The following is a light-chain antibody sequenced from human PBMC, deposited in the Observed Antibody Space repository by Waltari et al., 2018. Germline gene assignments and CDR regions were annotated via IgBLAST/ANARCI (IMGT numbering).Light chain of an antibody. CDR2: DAS. V-gene: IGKV3-20*01. Sequence: EIMLTQSPGTPSLSPGERATLSCRASQNINKYLAWYQHKPGQAPRLLIYDASSRATGIPDRFSGSGSGTDFSLTISRLEPEDFAVYYCQKYGSLPATFGQGTKVEIK. CDR1: QNINKY. J-gene: IGKJ1*01. CDR3: QKYGSLPAT.